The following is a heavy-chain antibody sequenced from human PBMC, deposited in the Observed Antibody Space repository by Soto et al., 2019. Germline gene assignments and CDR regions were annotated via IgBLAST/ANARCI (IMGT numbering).Heavy chain of an antibody. CDR3: ARRYGSGSYSDYYYYGMDV. J-gene: IGHJ6*02. D-gene: IGHD3-10*01. CDR2: ISYDGSNK. Sequence: GGSLRLSCAASGFTFSSYAMHWVRQAPGKGLEWVAVISYDGSNKYYADSVKGRFTISRDNSKNTLYLQMNSLRAEDTAVYYCARRYGSGSYSDYYYYGMDVWGQGTTVTVSS. CDR1: GFTFSSYA. V-gene: IGHV3-30*04.